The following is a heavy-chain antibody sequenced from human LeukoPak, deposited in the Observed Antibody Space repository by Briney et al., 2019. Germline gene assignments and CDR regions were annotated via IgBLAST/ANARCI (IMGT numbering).Heavy chain of an antibody. CDR3: ARDLNYYGSGSSGQPIDY. J-gene: IGHJ4*02. CDR2: TYHSGNT. Sequence: QASETLSLTCSVSAYSISSGFFWGWIRQPPGKGLEWIGSTYHSGNTYYNPSLKSRVTISVDTSKNQFSLKLSSVTAADTAVYYCARDLNYYGSGSSGQPIDYWGQGTLVTVSS. CDR1: AYSISSGFF. V-gene: IGHV4-38-2*02. D-gene: IGHD3-10*01.